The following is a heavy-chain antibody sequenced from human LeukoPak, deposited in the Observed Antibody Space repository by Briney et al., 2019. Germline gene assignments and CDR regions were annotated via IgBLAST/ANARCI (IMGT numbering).Heavy chain of an antibody. Sequence: SGGSLRLSCAASGFTFSSYAMSWVRQAPGKGLEWVSAISGSGGSTYYADSVKGRFTISRDNSKNTLYLQMNSLRAEDTAVYYCAKDGHCSSTSCYIGGLDYWGQGTLVTVSS. CDR1: GFTFSSYA. V-gene: IGHV3-23*01. CDR3: AKDGHCSSTSCYIGGLDY. J-gene: IGHJ4*02. CDR2: ISGSGGST. D-gene: IGHD2-2*02.